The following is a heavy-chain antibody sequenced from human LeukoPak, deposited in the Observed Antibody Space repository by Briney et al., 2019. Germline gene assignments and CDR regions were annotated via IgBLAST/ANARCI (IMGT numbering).Heavy chain of an antibody. CDR3: ASTYCTNGVCYAGPFDY. CDR1: GGTFSSYA. Sequence: GASVKVSCKASGGTFSSYAISWVRQAPGQGLEWMGWIIPIFGTANYAQKFQGRVTITTDESTSTAYMELSSLRSEDTAVYYCASTYCTNGVCYAGPFDYWGQGTLVTVSS. CDR2: IIPIFGTA. D-gene: IGHD2-8*01. J-gene: IGHJ4*02. V-gene: IGHV1-69*05.